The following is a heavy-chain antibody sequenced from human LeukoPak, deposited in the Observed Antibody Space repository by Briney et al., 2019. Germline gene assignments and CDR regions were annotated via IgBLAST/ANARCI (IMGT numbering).Heavy chain of an antibody. J-gene: IGHJ3*02. CDR3: ARVRGGSGSSYAADAFDI. Sequence: PGGSLRLSCAASGFTFSNYGMHWVRQAPGKGLEWVAFIRYDGSNKFYTDSVKGRFTISRDNSKNTLYLQMNSLRAEDTAVYYCARVRGGSGSSYAADAFDIWGQGTMVTVSS. D-gene: IGHD1-26*01. CDR2: IRYDGSNK. CDR1: GFTFSNYG. V-gene: IGHV3-30*02.